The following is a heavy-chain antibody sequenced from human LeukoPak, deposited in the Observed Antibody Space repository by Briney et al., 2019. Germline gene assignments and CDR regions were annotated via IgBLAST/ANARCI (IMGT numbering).Heavy chain of an antibody. CDR3: AREDCSGGSCHFDY. D-gene: IGHD2-15*01. CDR2: ISSSGSTI. V-gene: IGHV3-48*03. CDR1: GFTFSSYE. Sequence: GGSLRLSCAASGFTFSSYEMNWVRQAPGKGLGWVSYISSSGSTIYYADSVKGRSTISRDNAKNSLYLQMNSLRAEDTAVYYCAREDCSGGSCHFDYWGQGTLVTVSS. J-gene: IGHJ4*02.